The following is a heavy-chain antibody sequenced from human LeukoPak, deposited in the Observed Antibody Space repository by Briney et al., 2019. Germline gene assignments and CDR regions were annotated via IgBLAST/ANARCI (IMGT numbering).Heavy chain of an antibody. J-gene: IGHJ4*02. CDR2: ISGNNDNP. CDR3: ARDGTSTDDY. V-gene: IGHV1-18*01. CDR1: GYTFSNFG. Sequence: ASVKVSCKASGYTFSNFGISWVRQAPGQGLEWMGWISGNNDNPNYGQNFQGRFTVTSDSSTSTAYMELRNLRSDDTAVYYCARDGTSTDDYWGQGTLVTVNS. D-gene: IGHD2-2*01.